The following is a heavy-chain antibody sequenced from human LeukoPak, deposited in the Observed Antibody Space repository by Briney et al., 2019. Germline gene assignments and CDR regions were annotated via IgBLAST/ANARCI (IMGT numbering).Heavy chain of an antibody. CDR2: IYSGGTT. CDR1: GFTVSRNY. Sequence: GGSLRLSCAASGFTVSRNYMSWVRQAPGKGLEWVSVIYSGGTTYYADSVKGRFTISRDNSKNTLYLQMNSLRAEDTAVYYCARVAARYFDYWGQGTLVTVSS. V-gene: IGHV3-53*01. D-gene: IGHD6-13*01. CDR3: ARVAARYFDY. J-gene: IGHJ4*02.